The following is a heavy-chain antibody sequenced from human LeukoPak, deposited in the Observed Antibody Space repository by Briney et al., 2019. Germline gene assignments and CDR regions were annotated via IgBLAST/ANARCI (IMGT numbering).Heavy chain of an antibody. V-gene: IGHV3-30*18. J-gene: IGHJ4*02. CDR2: ISYDGSNK. CDR3: AKDLGPH. CDR1: GFTFSSYG. D-gene: IGHD3-10*01. Sequence: GGSLRLSCAASGFTFSSYGMHWVRQAPGKGLEWVAVISYDGSNKYYADSVKGRFTISRDNSKNTLYLQMNSLRAEDTAVYYCAKDLGPHWGQGTLVTVSS.